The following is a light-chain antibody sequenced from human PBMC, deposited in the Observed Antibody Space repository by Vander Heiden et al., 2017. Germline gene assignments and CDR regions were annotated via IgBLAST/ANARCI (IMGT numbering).Light chain of an antibody. V-gene: IGLV3-21*02. J-gene: IGLJ2*01. CDR2: DDS. Sequence: SYVLTQPPSASVALRQTARITCGGNNIGRKSVHWHQQKPGQAPVLVVYDDSDRPSGIPERFSGSNSGNTATLTISRVEAGDEADYYCQVWDSDNDHVVFGGGTKLTVL. CDR1: NIGRKS. CDR3: QVWDSDNDHVV.